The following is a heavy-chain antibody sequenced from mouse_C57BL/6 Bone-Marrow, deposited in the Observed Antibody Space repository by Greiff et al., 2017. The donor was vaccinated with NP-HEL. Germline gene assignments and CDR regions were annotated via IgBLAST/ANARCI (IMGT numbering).Heavy chain of an antibody. D-gene: IGHD2-3*01. J-gene: IGHJ2*01. CDR3: ARGWLLDY. CDR1: GFTFSSYA. Sequence: EVKLVESGGGLVKPGGSLKLSCAASGFTFSSYAMSWVRPTPEKRLEWVATISDGGSYTYYPDNVKGRFTISRDNAKNNLYLQMSHLKSEDTAMYYCARGWLLDYWGQGTTLTVSS. V-gene: IGHV5-4*03. CDR2: ISDGGSYT.